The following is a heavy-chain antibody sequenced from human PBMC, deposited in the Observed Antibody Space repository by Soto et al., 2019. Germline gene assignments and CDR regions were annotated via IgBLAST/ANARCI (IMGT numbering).Heavy chain of an antibody. D-gene: IGHD4-17*01. CDR2: IRSQIDGGTT. CDR3: TTVAYGEYVSDY. CDR1: GFAFTNAW. V-gene: IGHV3-15*01. J-gene: IGHJ4*02. Sequence: PGGSLRLSCAAAGFAFTNAWMTWVRQAPGKALEWIGRIRSQIDGGTTDYAGPVKGRFTISRDDSKNTLYLQVKSLKLEDTAVYYCTTVAYGEYVSDYWGQGTLVTVSS.